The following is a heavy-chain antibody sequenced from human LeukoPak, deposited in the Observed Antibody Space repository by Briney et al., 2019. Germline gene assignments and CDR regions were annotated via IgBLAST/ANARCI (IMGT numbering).Heavy chain of an antibody. V-gene: IGHV3-53*04. J-gene: IGHJ3*02. CDR2: IYSAGST. CDR3: ARHIGFDAFVT. CDR1: EFTVSSNY. Sequence: GGSLTLSCAASEFTVSSNYMSWVRQPQGKGLEWVSLIYSAGSTYYADSVKGRFTISRHNSRNTLYLQMNSLRAEDTAVYYCARHIGFDAFVTCGQGAMVTVSS.